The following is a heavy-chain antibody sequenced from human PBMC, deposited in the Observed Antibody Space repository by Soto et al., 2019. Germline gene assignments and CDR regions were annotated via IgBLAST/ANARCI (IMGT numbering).Heavy chain of an antibody. CDR3: AKQFGEMGGQLKKSYYFDY. Sequence: GESLKISCAASGFTFSSYGMHWVRQAPGKGLEWVAVISYDGSNKYYADSVKGRFTISRDNSKNTLYLQMNSLRAEDTAVYYCAKQFGEMGGQLKKSYYFDYWGQGTLVTVSS. J-gene: IGHJ4*02. CDR1: GFTFSSYG. V-gene: IGHV3-30*18. CDR2: ISYDGSNK. D-gene: IGHD3-16*01.